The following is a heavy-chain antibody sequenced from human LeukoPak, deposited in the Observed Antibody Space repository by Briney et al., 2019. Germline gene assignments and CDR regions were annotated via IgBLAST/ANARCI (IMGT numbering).Heavy chain of an antibody. CDR1: GFALSSHW. CDR3: ARNNGMDV. J-gene: IGHJ6*02. CDR2: VNRDGSET. V-gene: IGHV3-7*03. Sequence: EGSLRLSCAASGFALSSHWMTWVRPVPGRGPEWVANVNRDGSETYYLDSVKGRFTISKDNAKNSLYLQMNSLRAEDTALYHCARNNGMDVWGQGTTVIVSS.